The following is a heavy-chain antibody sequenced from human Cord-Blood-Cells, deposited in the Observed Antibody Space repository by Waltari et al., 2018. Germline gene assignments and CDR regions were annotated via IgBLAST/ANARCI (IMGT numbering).Heavy chain of an antibody. CDR2: IKSKTDGGTT. J-gene: IGHJ6*03. V-gene: IGHV3-15*01. Sequence: EVQLVESGGGLVKPGGSLRLSCAASGFTFSNAWMSWVRQAPGKGLEWVGRIKSKTDGGTTDYAAPVKGRFTISRDDSKNTLYLQMNSLKTEDTAVYYCTTGVKVYGYYYYYMDVWGKGTTVTVSS. CDR3: TTGVKVYGYYYYYMDV. D-gene: IGHD2-8*01. CDR1: GFTFSNAW.